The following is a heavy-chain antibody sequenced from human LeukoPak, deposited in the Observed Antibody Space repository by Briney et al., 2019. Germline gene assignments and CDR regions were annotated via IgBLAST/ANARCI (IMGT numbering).Heavy chain of an antibody. CDR2: IIPILGIA. CDR3: AREDYMDV. V-gene: IGHV1-69*04. CDR1: GGTFTSYT. Sequence: SVKVSCKASGGTFTSYTISWVRQAPGQGLEWMGRIIPILGIANYAQKFQGRVTITADKSTSTAYMELSSLGSEDTAVYYCAREDYMDVWGKGTTVTVSS. J-gene: IGHJ6*03.